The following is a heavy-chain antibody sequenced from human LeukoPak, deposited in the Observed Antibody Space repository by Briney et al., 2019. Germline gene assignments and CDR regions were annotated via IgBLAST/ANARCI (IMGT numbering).Heavy chain of an antibody. Sequence: SETLSLTCAVYGGSFSGYYWNWIRQPPGKGLEWIGEIDHSGRANNNPALRSRVAISVDTSKKHFSLKLSSVTAADTAVYFCARGAIFGDHYMDVWGKGTTVTVSS. J-gene: IGHJ6*03. CDR1: GGSFSGYY. CDR3: ARGAIFGDHYMDV. V-gene: IGHV4-34*01. CDR2: IDHSGRA. D-gene: IGHD3-3*01.